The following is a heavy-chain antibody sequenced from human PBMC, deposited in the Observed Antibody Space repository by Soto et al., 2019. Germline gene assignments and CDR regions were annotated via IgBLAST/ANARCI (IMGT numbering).Heavy chain of an antibody. D-gene: IGHD3-10*01. CDR2: ISYDGSNK. V-gene: IGHV3-30*18. CDR3: AKDRDKTLWSFDC. CDR1: GISFSSLG. J-gene: IGHJ4*02. Sequence: GGSLRLSCAASGISFSSLGMHWVRQAPGKGLEWVAVISYDGSNKYYSDSVKGRFTISRDNSKNTLYLQMNSLRAEDTAVYYCAKDRDKTLWSFDCWGQGTLVTVSS.